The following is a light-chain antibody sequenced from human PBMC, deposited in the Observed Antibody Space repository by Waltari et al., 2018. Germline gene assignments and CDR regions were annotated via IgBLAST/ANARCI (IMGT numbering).Light chain of an antibody. J-gene: IGKJ1*01. V-gene: IGKV3-20*01. Sequence: EIVLTQSPGTLSLSPGERATLSCRASQSISRYLAWYQQKPGQAPRLLIYAASSRATGIPDVFSGSGSGTDFSLTISRLEPEDFAVYYCQNHERLPAMFGQGTKVEIK. CDR2: AAS. CDR3: QNHERLPAM. CDR1: QSISRY.